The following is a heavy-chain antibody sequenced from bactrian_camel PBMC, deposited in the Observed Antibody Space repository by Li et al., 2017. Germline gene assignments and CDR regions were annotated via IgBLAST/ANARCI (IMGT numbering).Heavy chain of an antibody. Sequence: HVQLVESGGGSVQAGGSLRLSCAASGYTVSSTRMGWFRQAPGKEREGVACIGRDGITMYSDSVKGRFTISKDNAMNTLFLQMNDLKSEDTGTYYCATGVYCAHELSPDEYDVWGRGTQVTVS. D-gene: IGHD3*01. CDR3: ATGVYCAHELSPDEYDV. V-gene: IGHV3S68*01. CDR2: IGRDGIT. J-gene: IGHJ4*01. CDR1: GYTVSSTR.